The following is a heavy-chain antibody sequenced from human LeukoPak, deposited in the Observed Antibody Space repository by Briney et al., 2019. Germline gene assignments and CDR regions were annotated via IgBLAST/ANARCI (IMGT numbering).Heavy chain of an antibody. Sequence: GGSLRLSCAASGVTVSSNYMSWVRQAPGKGLEGGSVIYSGGSTYYADSVKGRFTISRDNSKNTLYLPMNSLRAEDTAVYYCARASPDDYGDYESCWGQGTLVTVSS. D-gene: IGHD4-17*01. J-gene: IGHJ4*02. CDR1: GVTVSSNY. CDR3: ARASPDDYGDYESC. V-gene: IGHV3-66*01. CDR2: IYSGGST.